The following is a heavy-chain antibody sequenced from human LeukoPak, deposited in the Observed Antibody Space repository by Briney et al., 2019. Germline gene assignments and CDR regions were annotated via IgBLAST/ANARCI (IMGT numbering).Heavy chain of an antibody. Sequence: GGSLRLSCAASGFTFSSYAMSWVRQAPGKGLEWVSTISGSGGSTYYADSVKGHFTIPRDNSKNTLYLQMSSLRAEDTAVYYCAKDANWGFEYWGQGTLVSVSS. D-gene: IGHD7-27*01. J-gene: IGHJ4*02. CDR3: AKDANWGFEY. CDR1: GFTFSSYA. V-gene: IGHV3-23*01. CDR2: ISGSGGST.